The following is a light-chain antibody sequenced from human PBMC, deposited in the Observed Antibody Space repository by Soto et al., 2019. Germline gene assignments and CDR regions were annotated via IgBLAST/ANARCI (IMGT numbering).Light chain of an antibody. J-gene: IGLJ1*01. CDR2: EVS. Sequence: QSALTQPASVSVSPGQSTTISCTGTSSDVGGYNYVSWYQQHPGKAPKLMIYEVSNRPSGVSNRFSGSKSGHTASLTISGLQSEDEADYFCTSYTSSTTLDVFGTGTKVTVL. CDR3: TSYTSSTTLDV. V-gene: IGLV2-14*01. CDR1: SSDVGGYNY.